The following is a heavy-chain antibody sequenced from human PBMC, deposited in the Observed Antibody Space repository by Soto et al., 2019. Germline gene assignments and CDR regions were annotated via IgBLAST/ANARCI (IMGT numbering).Heavy chain of an antibody. V-gene: IGHV3-23*01. D-gene: IGHD2-2*01. J-gene: IGHJ4*02. CDR1: GFTFSSYA. Sequence: GGSLRLSCAASGFTFSSYAMSWVRQAPGKGLEWVSAISGSGGSTYYADSVKGRFTISRDNSKNTLYLQMNSLRAEDTAVYYCMIGYCSTTSCPIPVFASDFWGQGTLVTVSS. CDR3: MIGYCSTTSCPIPVFASDF. CDR2: ISGSGGST.